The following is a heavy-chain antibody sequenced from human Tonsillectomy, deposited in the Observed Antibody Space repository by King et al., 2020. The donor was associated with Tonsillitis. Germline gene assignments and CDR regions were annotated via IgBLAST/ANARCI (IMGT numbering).Heavy chain of an antibody. CDR1: GFTVSSSY. CDR2: IYSAGST. V-gene: IGHV3-53*01. CDR3: ARDSRDYECLTGSPYGMDV. J-gene: IGHJ6*02. Sequence: VQLVESGGGWILPGGSLRLSCAASGFTVSSSYMSWVRQAPGKGLEWVSIIYSAGSTNYADSVKGRFTISKDNAKNPLYLQMNRLRAEDTAVYYCARDSRDYECLTGSPYGMDVWGQGTTVTVSS. D-gene: IGHD3-9*01.